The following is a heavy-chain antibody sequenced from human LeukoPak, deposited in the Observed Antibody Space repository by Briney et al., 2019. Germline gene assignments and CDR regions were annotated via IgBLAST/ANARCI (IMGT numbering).Heavy chain of an antibody. CDR3: ARDMAGCDILTGYHNWFDP. Sequence: SVKVSCKASGYTFSSYAISWVRQAPGQGLEWMGGIIPNFGTANYAQKFQGRVTITADESTSTAYMELSSLRSEDTAVYYCARDMAGCDILTGYHNWFDPWGQGTLVTVSS. CDR1: GYTFSSYA. D-gene: IGHD3-9*01. CDR2: IIPNFGTA. J-gene: IGHJ5*02. V-gene: IGHV1-69*13.